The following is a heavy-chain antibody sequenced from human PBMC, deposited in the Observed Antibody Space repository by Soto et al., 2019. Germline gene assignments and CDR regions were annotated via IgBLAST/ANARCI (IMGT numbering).Heavy chain of an antibody. D-gene: IGHD2-2*01. Sequence: LXMSCNGSRYSFTSYWISWVRQMPWKGLEWMGRIDPSDSYTNYSPSFQGHVTISADKSISTAYLQWSSLKASDTAMYYCARGDIVVVPATNYYYYYGMDAWGQGTTVTVSS. CDR3: ARGDIVVVPATNYYYYYGMDA. V-gene: IGHV5-10-1*01. J-gene: IGHJ6*02. CDR2: IDPSDSYT. CDR1: RYSFTSYW.